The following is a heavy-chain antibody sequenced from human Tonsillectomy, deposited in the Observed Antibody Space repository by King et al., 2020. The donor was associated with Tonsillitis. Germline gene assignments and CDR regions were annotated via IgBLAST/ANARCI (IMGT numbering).Heavy chain of an antibody. D-gene: IGHD3-9*01. Sequence: DVQLVESGGGLVKPGGSLRLSCAASGFAFRKYTMHWVRQAPGKGLEWVSSISSGSSYINYADSLRGRFTITRDNARNSLYLQMTSLRAEDTAVYYCARVTYDIVTGYYIDYFDYWGQGTLVTVSS. CDR3: ARVTYDIVTGYYIDYFDY. J-gene: IGHJ4*02. V-gene: IGHV3-21*01. CDR2: ISSGSSYI. CDR1: GFAFRKYT.